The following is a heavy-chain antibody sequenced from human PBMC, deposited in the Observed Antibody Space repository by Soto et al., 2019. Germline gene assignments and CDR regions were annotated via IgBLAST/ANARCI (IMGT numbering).Heavy chain of an antibody. V-gene: IGHV3-33*08. CDR2: IRYDGSDE. J-gene: IGHJ4*02. D-gene: IGHD1-26*01. CDR1: ASIFKGHG. Sequence: QVQLLESGGGVVQPGGSLRLSCAASASIFKGHGMHWVRQAPGKGLEWVAIIRYDGSDEHYGDSVEGRFTISRDNSKNMLYLQMNSLRAEDTAVYYCARAGVGATTFFGFLDYWGQGTLVTVSS. CDR3: ARAGVGATTFFGFLDY.